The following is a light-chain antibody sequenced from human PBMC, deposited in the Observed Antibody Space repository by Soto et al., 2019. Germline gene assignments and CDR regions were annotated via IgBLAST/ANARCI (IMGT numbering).Light chain of an antibody. CDR3: CSYAGSYTLV. V-gene: IGLV2-11*01. CDR2: DVS. CDR1: SHDIGSYTL. J-gene: IGLJ2*01. Sequence: QSVLTQPASVSGSLGQSITITCTGTSHDIGSYTLVSWYQHHPGRAPKLMIYDVSKRPSGVPDRFSGSKSGNTASLTISGLQAEDEADYYCCSYAGSYTLVFGGGTKLTVL.